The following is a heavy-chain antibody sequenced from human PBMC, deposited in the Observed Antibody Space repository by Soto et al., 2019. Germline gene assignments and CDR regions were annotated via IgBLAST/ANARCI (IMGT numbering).Heavy chain of an antibody. CDR2: ISGSGGST. CDR3: ANDDVWGSYRPTYYLDY. J-gene: IGHJ4*02. CDR1: GFTFSSYA. D-gene: IGHD3-16*02. V-gene: IGHV3-23*01. Sequence: GGSLRLSCAASGFTFSSYAMSWVRQAPGKGLEWVSAISGSGGSTYYADSVKGRFTISRDNSKNTLYLQMKSLRAEDTVVFYCANDDVWGSYRPTYYLDYWGQGTLVKVSS.